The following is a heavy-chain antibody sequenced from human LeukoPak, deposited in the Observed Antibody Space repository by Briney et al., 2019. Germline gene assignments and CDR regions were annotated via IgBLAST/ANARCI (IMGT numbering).Heavy chain of an antibody. V-gene: IGHV4-39*01. CDR3: ARHAWGGNKDFDV. D-gene: IGHD4-23*01. CDR2: IHQSGGT. Sequence: SETLSLTCAVSGYSISTSPYYWAWIRQPPGRGLEWIGSIHQSGGTSYNPSLQSRLTMSVDTSKNQFSLKLRSVTAADTAVYYCARHAWGGNKDFDVWGRGTLVAVSS. J-gene: IGHJ2*01. CDR1: GYSISTSPYY.